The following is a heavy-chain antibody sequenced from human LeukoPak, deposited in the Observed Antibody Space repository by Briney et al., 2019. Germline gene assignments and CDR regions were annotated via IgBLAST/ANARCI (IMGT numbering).Heavy chain of an antibody. Sequence: RGESLKISCKGSGYSFTSYWIGWVRQMPGKGLEWMGIIYPGDSDTRYSPSFQGQVTISADKSISTAYLQWSSLKASDTAMYYCARLGSTVVTAGWFDPWGQGTLVTVSS. J-gene: IGHJ5*02. V-gene: IGHV5-51*01. CDR3: ARLGSTVVTAGWFDP. CDR1: GYSFTSYW. D-gene: IGHD4-23*01. CDR2: IYPGDSDT.